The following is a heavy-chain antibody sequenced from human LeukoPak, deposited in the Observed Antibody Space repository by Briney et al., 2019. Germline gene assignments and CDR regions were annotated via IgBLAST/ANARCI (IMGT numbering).Heavy chain of an antibody. V-gene: IGHV4-39*01. J-gene: IGHJ4*02. CDR2: IYYSGST. D-gene: IGHD3-22*01. Sequence: PSETLSLTCTVSGGSISSSSYYWGWIRQPPGKGLEWIGSIYYSGSTYYNPSLKSRITISVDTSKNQFSLKLSSVTAADTAVYYCARRVTMIVVGDQYYFDYWGQGTLVTVSS. CDR3: ARRVTMIVVGDQYYFDY. CDR1: GGSISSSSYY.